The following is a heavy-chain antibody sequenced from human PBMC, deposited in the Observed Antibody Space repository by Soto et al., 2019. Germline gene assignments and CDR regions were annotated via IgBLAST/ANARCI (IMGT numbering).Heavy chain of an antibody. CDR1: GGSISSSSYY. Sequence: SETLSLTCTVSGGSISSSSYYWGWIRQPPGKGLEWIGSIYYSGSTYYNPSLKSRVTISVDTSKNQFSLKLSSVTAADTAVYYCAAKTGGNMGATTFDYWGQGTLVTVSS. J-gene: IGHJ4*02. V-gene: IGHV4-39*01. CDR2: IYYSGST. D-gene: IGHD1-26*01. CDR3: AAKTGGNMGATTFDY.